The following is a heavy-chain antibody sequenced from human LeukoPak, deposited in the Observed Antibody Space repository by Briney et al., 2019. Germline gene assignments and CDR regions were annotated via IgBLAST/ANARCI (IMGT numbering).Heavy chain of an antibody. V-gene: IGHV3-30*02. J-gene: IGHJ4*02. D-gene: IGHD1-1*01. CDR3: ARVPGNWNYGDY. Sequence: PGGSLRLSCAASGFTFSSYGMHWVRQAPGKGLEWVAFIRYDGSNKYYADSVKGRFTISRDNSKNTLYLQMNSLRAEDTAVYYCARVPGNWNYGDYWGQGTLVTVSS. CDR1: GFTFSSYG. CDR2: IRYDGSNK.